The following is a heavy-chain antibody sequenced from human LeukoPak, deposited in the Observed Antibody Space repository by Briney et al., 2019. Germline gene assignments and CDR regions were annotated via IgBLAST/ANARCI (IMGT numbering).Heavy chain of an antibody. D-gene: IGHD3-22*01. CDR1: GFTLSDHY. V-gene: IGHV3-72*01. CDR2: SRNKANSYTT. CDR3: ARLSSGYYDSSGY. Sequence: SGGSPRLSCAASGFTLSDHYMDWVRQAPGKGLEWVGRSRNKANSYTTIYAASVKGRFTISRDDSQNSLYLQMNSLKTEDTALYYCARLSSGYYDSSGYWGQGTLVTVSS. J-gene: IGHJ4*02.